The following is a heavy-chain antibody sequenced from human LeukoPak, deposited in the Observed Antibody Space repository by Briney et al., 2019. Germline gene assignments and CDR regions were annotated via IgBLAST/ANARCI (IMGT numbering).Heavy chain of an antibody. CDR2: ISGSGGST. Sequence: PGGSLRLSCAASGFTFSSYGMSWVRQAPGKGLEWVSAISGSGGSTYYADSMKGRFTISRDNSKNTLYLQMNGLRAEDTAVYYCAKTLGYCSGGSCYSGVIDYWGQGTLVTVSS. CDR1: GFTFSSYG. J-gene: IGHJ4*02. V-gene: IGHV3-23*01. CDR3: AKTLGYCSGGSCYSGVIDY. D-gene: IGHD2-15*01.